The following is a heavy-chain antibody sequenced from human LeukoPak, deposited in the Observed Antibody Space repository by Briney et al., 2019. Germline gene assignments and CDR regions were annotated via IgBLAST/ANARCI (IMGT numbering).Heavy chain of an antibody. CDR3: AREEVITMVRNWFDP. CDR1: GGTFSSYA. CDR2: IIPIFGTA. J-gene: IGHJ5*02. D-gene: IGHD3-10*01. V-gene: IGHV1-69*05. Sequence: ASVKVSCKASGGTFSSYAISWVRQAPGQGLEWMGRIIPIFGTANYAQKFQGRVTITTDESTSTAYMELSSLRSEDTAVYYYAREEVITMVRNWFDPWGQGTLVTVSS.